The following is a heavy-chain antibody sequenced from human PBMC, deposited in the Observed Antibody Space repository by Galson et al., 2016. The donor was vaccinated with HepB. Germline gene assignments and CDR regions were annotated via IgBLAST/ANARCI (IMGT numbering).Heavy chain of an antibody. D-gene: IGHD6-19*01. Sequence: SLRLSCAASGFTFSSYAMHWVRQAPGKGLEWVAVISYDGSNKYYADSVKGRFPISRDNSRNTLYLQMNSLRAEDTAVYYCARDQNRHYSSGWGYYYHGLDVWGQGTTVTVSS. CDR3: ARDQNRHYSSGWGYYYHGLDV. V-gene: IGHV3-30*04. CDR1: GFTFSSYA. J-gene: IGHJ6*02. CDR2: ISYDGSNK.